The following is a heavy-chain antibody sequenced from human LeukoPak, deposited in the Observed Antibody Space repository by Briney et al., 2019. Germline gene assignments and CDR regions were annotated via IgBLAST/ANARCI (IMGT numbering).Heavy chain of an antibody. Sequence: GGSLRLSCAASGFTFSSYSMNWVRQAPGKGLEWASYISSSSTIYYADSVKGRFTISRDNAKNSLYLQMNSLRAEDTAVYYCARGLGIAVAFDYMDVWGKGTTVTVSS. D-gene: IGHD6-19*01. CDR1: GFTFSSYS. CDR2: ISSSSTI. V-gene: IGHV3-48*04. J-gene: IGHJ6*03. CDR3: ARGLGIAVAFDYMDV.